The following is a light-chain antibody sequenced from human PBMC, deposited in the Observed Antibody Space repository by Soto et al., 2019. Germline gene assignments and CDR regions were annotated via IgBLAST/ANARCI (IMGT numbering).Light chain of an antibody. CDR3: QQYYTWPIT. V-gene: IGKV3-15*01. CDR1: QGVSRK. J-gene: IGKJ4*01. Sequence: EIVMTQSPATLSVAPGERVTFSCRASQGVSRKLAWYQHKPGQAPGLLISGASTGATGIPARFSGSGSGTEFTLTISSLQSEDCAIYYCQQYYTWPITFGGGTKVEIK. CDR2: GAS.